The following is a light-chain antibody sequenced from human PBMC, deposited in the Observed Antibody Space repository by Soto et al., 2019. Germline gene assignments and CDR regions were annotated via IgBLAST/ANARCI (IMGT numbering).Light chain of an antibody. CDR2: LNSDGSH. J-gene: IGLJ2*01. CDR1: SGHISYA. CDR3: QTWGTGTVV. Sequence: QLVLTQSPSASASLGASVTLTCTLSSGHISYAIAWHQQQPEKGPRYLMMLNSDGSHSTGDGIPDRFSASTSGAERYLTISRLQSEDEADYCCQTWGTGTVVFGGGTKLTVL. V-gene: IGLV4-69*01.